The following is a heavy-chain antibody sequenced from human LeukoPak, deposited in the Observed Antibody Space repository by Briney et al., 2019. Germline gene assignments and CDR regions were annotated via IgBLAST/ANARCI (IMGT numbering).Heavy chain of an antibody. CDR1: GGSISSYY. Sequence: SETLSLTCTVSGGSISSYYWSWIRQPPGKGLEWIGYIYYIGSTNYNPSLKSRVTISVDTSKNQFSLKLSSVTAADTAVYYCARRYYYGSSSYADAFDIWGQGTMVTVSS. CDR2: IYYIGST. CDR3: ARRYYYGSSSYADAFDI. V-gene: IGHV4-59*08. D-gene: IGHD3-22*01. J-gene: IGHJ3*02.